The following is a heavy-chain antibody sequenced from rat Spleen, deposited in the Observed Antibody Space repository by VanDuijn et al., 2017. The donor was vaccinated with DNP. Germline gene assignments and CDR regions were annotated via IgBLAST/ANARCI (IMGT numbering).Heavy chain of an antibody. Sequence: EVQLVESGEGVVQPGGSLKLSCAASGFTFSDYYMAWVRQAPTKGLEWVAYIRYDGGSIHYGDSVKGRFTIFRDNAKSTLYLQMNSLRSEDMATYYCARWNNSGYYFDYWGQGVMVTVSS. CDR1: GFTFSDYY. CDR3: ARWNNSGYYFDY. V-gene: IGHV5-22*01. J-gene: IGHJ2*01. CDR2: IRYDGGSI. D-gene: IGHD4-3*01.